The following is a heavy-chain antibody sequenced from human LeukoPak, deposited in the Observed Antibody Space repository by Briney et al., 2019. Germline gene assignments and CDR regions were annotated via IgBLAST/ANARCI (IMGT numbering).Heavy chain of an antibody. Sequence: PGGSLRLSCAASGFTVSSHYMTWVRQAPGKGLEWVSGITGAGHTYYADSVQGRFTIYRDNSKNTLYLQMNRLGAEDTAIYYCVQDWAWGAFGYWGQGTLVTVSS. D-gene: IGHD7-27*01. CDR1: GFTVSSHY. V-gene: IGHV3-53*01. CDR3: VQDWAWGAFGY. CDR2: ITGAGHT. J-gene: IGHJ4*02.